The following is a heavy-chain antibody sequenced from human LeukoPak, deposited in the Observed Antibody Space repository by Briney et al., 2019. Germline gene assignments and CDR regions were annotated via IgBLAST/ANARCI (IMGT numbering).Heavy chain of an antibody. J-gene: IGHJ4*02. V-gene: IGHV1-2*02. CDR1: GYTFTGYY. D-gene: IGHD6-19*01. Sequence: ASARVSCKASGYTFTGYYMHWVRQAPGQGLEWMGWINPYSGGTNCAQKFQGRVTMTRDTSISIGYMELSRLRSDDTAVYYCASHGIAVAGRFFDYWGQGTLVTVSS. CDR3: ASHGIAVAGRFFDY. CDR2: INPYSGGT.